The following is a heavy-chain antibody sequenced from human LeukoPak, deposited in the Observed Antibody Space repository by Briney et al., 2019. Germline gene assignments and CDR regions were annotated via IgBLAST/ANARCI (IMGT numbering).Heavy chain of an antibody. CDR2: ISSDSTYK. D-gene: IGHD2-8*01. J-gene: IGHJ4*02. CDR3: AREYGIKGRFDN. V-gene: IGHV3-21*01. Sequence: PGGSLRLSCAISGFTFTAHSMNWVRQAPVKGLEWVSFISSDSTYKYYGGSVKGRFTISRDNANVYLQMNSLRAEDTATYQCAREYGIKGRFDNWGQGTLVIVSS. CDR1: GFTFTAHS.